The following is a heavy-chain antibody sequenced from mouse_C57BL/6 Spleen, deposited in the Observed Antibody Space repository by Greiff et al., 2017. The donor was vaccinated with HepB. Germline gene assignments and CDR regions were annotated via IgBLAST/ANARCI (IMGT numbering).Heavy chain of an antibody. Sequence: EVKLVESGPELVKPGASVKISCKASGYSFTGYYMNWVKQSPEKSLEWIGEINPSTGGTTYNQKFKAKATLTVDKSSSTAYMQLKSLTSEDSAVYYCARLGPGPLYAMDYWGQGTPVTVSS. J-gene: IGHJ4*01. CDR1: GYSFTGYY. D-gene: IGHD4-1*01. CDR3: ARLGPGPLYAMDY. V-gene: IGHV1-42*01. CDR2: INPSTGGT.